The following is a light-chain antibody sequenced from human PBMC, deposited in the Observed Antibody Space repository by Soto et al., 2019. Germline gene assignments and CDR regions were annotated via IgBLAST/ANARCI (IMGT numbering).Light chain of an antibody. V-gene: IGKV1-5*03. CDR3: QHYSSSPYT. Sequence: DIQMTQSPSTLSASVGDRVTNTCRASQSISSWLAWYQQKPGKAPKVLIYKASNLEGGVPSRFSGSGSGTEFTLTISSLQPDDFATYYCQHYSSSPYTFGQGTNLQIK. CDR1: QSISSW. CDR2: KAS. J-gene: IGKJ2*01.